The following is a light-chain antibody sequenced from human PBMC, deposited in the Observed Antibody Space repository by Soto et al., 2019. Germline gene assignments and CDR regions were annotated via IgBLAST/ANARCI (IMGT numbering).Light chain of an antibody. Sequence: DIQMTQSPSTLSASVGDRVTITCRASQSISSWLAWYQQKPGKAPKLLIYKASTLKSGVPSRFSGSGSGTEFTLTISSLQPEDFATYYCQQSYSRVTFGQGTKVDIK. J-gene: IGKJ1*01. CDR3: QQSYSRVT. V-gene: IGKV1-5*03. CDR1: QSISSW. CDR2: KAS.